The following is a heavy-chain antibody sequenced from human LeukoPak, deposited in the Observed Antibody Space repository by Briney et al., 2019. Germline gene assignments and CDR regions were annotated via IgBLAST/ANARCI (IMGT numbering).Heavy chain of an antibody. J-gene: IGHJ4*02. CDR1: GYSISSGYY. Sequence: SEXLSLTCAVSGYSISSGYYWGWIRQPPGKGLEWIGSIYHSGSTYYSPSLKRRVTISVDTSKNQFSLKLSSVTAADTAVYYCASPDSYYDFWSGYFGYWGQGTLVTVSS. CDR3: ASPDSYYDFWSGYFGY. V-gene: IGHV4-38-2*01. D-gene: IGHD3-3*01. CDR2: IYHSGST.